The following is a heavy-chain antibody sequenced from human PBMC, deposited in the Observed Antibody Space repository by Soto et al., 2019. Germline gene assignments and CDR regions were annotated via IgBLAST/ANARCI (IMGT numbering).Heavy chain of an antibody. D-gene: IGHD2-15*01. Sequence: PGGSLILSFAASGFPFSEYGMTWVRQAPGRGLEWVSAMTGRGGSIHYAESVRGRFIISRDNSKNTLYLQMDRLRAGDTAVYYCAKGVMYSTKGLDVWGQGTTVTVSS. CDR3: AKGVMYSTKGLDV. CDR2: MTGRGGSI. V-gene: IGHV3-23*01. CDR1: GFPFSEYG. J-gene: IGHJ6*02.